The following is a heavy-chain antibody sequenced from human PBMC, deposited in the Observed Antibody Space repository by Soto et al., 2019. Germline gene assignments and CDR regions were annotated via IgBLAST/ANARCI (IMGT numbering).Heavy chain of an antibody. V-gene: IGHV3-21*01. D-gene: IGHD3-3*01. CDR1: GFTFSSYS. CDR3: ARVNVLRFLEFPSGMDV. Sequence: VGSLRLSCAASGFTFSSYSMNWVRQAPGKGLEWVSSISSSSSYIYYADSAKGRFTISRDNAKNSLYLQMNSLRAEDTAVYYCARVNVLRFLEFPSGMDVWGQGTTVTVSS. J-gene: IGHJ6*02. CDR2: ISSSSSYI.